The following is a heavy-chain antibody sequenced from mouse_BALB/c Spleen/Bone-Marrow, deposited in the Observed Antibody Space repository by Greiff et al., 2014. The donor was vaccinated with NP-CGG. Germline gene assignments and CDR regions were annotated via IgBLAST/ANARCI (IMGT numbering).Heavy chain of an antibody. V-gene: IGHV1S130*01. CDR1: GYTFTSSW. Sequence: LVESGSVLVRPGASVKLSCKASGYTFTSSWMHWAKQRPGQGLEWIGEIHPNSGNTNYNEKFKGKATLTVDTSSSTAYVDLSSLTSEDSAVYYCARYWSGFAYWGQGSLVTVSA. CDR2: IHPNSGNT. J-gene: IGHJ3*01. D-gene: IGHD4-1*01. CDR3: ARYWSGFAY.